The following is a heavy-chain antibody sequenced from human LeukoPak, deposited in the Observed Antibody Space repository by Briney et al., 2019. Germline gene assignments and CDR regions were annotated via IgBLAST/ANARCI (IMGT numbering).Heavy chain of an antibody. CDR1: GGSISSYY. J-gene: IGHJ4*02. CDR2: IYYSGST. V-gene: IGHV4-59*01. CDR3: ARGGSYGDFPDLFDY. D-gene: IGHD4-17*01. Sequence: SETLSLTCTVSGGSISSYYWSWIRQPPGKGLEWIGYIYYSGSTNYNPSLKSRVTISVDTSKNQFSLKLSSVTAADTAVYYCARGGSYGDFPDLFDYWGQGTLVTVSS.